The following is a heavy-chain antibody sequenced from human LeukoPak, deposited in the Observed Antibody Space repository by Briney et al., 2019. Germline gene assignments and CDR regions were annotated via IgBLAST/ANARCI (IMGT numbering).Heavy chain of an antibody. J-gene: IGHJ4*02. CDR1: GGSISSGGYY. CDR3: ARARGQWLVPPLDY. D-gene: IGHD6-19*01. V-gene: IGHV4-31*03. CDR2: IYYSGST. Sequence: SETLSLTCTVSGGSISSGGYYWSWIRQHPGKGLEWIGYIYYSGSTYYNPSLKSRVTISVDTSKNQFSLKLSSVTAADTAVYYCARARGQWLVPPLDYWGQGTLVTVSS.